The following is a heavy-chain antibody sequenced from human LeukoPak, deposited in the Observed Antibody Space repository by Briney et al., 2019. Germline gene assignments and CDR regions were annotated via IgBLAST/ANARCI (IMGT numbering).Heavy chain of an antibody. CDR3: AAGFSNHGYIY. V-gene: IGHV1-58*02. D-gene: IGHD6-13*01. CDR2: TVLGSGDT. CDR1: GLTFRTSA. Sequence: SVKVSCKASGLTFRTSAMQWVRQTRGQGLEWIGWTVLGSGDTNYAQSLKERVTVTRDMSTSTAYMELSSLRSEDTAMYYCAAGFSNHGYIYWGQGTLVTVSS. J-gene: IGHJ4*02.